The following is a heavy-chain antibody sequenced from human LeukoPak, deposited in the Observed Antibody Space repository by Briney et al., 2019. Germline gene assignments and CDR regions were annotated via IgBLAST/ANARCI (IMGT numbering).Heavy chain of an antibody. CDR1: GGSTRSRSYY. Sequence: SETLSLTCTVSGGSTRSRSYYWGWIRQPPGKGLEWIGSIYYGGSTYYNPSLKSRVTISLDTSKNQFSLKLSSVTAADTAVYYCAKSPTGSSSWSRYNWFDPWGQGTLVTVSS. D-gene: IGHD6-13*01. CDR3: AKSPTGSSSWSRYNWFDP. CDR2: IYYGGST. V-gene: IGHV4-39*07. J-gene: IGHJ5*02.